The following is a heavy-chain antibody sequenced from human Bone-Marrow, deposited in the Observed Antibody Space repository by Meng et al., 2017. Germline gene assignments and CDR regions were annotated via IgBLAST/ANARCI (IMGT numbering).Heavy chain of an antibody. CDR1: GFTFSSYA. J-gene: IGHJ3*02. D-gene: IGHD3-10*01. CDR3: GAYWYGSATSSI. Sequence: GGSLRLSCAASGFTFSSYAMHWVRQAPGKGLEWVAVISYDGSNKYYADSVKGRFTISRDNANDSLFLQMNSLRVEDTAVYYCGAYWYGSATSSIWGPGTMVTVSS. CDR2: ISYDGSNK. V-gene: IGHV3-30*07.